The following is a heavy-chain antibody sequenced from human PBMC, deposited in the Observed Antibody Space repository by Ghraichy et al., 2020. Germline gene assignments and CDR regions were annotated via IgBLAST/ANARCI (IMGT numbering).Heavy chain of an antibody. V-gene: IGHV3-21*01. CDR3: ARDFEDYGFWFDP. J-gene: IGHJ5*02. D-gene: IGHD4-17*01. CDR2: ISSSSSYI. Sequence: GGSLRLSCAASGFTFSSYSMNWVCQAPGKGLEWVSSISSSSSYIYYADSVKGRFTISRDNAKNSLYLQMNSLRAEDTAVYYCARDFEDYGFWFDPWGQGTLVTVSS. CDR1: GFTFSSYS.